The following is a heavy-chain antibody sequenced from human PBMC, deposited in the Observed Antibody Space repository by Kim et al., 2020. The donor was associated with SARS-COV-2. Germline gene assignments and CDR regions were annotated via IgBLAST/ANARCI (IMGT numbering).Heavy chain of an antibody. CDR1: GYTFTGYY. Sequence: ASVKVSCKASGYTFTGYYMHWVRQAPGQGLEWMGRINPNSGGTNYAQKFQGRVTMTRDTSISTAYMELSRLRSDDTAVYYCARDWWDYYYGMDVWGQGTTVTVSS. J-gene: IGHJ6*02. V-gene: IGHV1-2*06. CDR2: INPNSGGT. CDR3: ARDWWDYYYGMDV. D-gene: IGHD2-15*01.